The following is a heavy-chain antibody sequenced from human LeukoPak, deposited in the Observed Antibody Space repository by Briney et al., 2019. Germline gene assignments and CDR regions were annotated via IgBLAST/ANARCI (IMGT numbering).Heavy chain of an antibody. J-gene: IGHJ3*02. CDR3: ARDFVGVCSGGSCYLDAFDI. V-gene: IGHV1-18*01. Sequence: ASVKVSCKASGYTFTNYGVSWVRQAPGQGLEWMGWISAYNGNTNYAQKLQGRVTMTTDTSTSTACMELRSLRSDDTAVYYCARDFVGVCSGGSCYLDAFDIWGRGTMVTVSS. CDR2: ISAYNGNT. CDR1: GYTFTNYG. D-gene: IGHD2-15*01.